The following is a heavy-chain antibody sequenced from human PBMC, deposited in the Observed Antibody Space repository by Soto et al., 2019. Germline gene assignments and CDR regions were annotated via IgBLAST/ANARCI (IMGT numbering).Heavy chain of an antibody. J-gene: IGHJ3*02. CDR3: ACIVVVPAAMGGNDACDI. D-gene: IGHD2-2*01. CDR2: ISSSSSYI. Sequence: EVQLVESGGGLVKPGGSLRLSCAASGFTFSSYSMNWVRQAPGKGLEWVSSISSSSSYIYYADSVKGRFTISRDNAKNSLYLQMNSLRAEDTAVYYCACIVVVPAAMGGNDACDIWGQGTMVTVSS. V-gene: IGHV3-21*01. CDR1: GFTFSSYS.